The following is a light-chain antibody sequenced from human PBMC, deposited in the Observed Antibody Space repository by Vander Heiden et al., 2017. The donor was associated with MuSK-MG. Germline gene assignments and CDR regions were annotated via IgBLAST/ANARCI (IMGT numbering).Light chain of an antibody. CDR1: QSVSTY. CDR3: QWRSNWPREFT. J-gene: IGKJ3*01. V-gene: IGKV3-11*01. CDR2: AVS. Sequence: EVVLTQSPATLSLSPGERATLSCRASQSVSTYLAWYQQKPGQAPRLLIYAVSNRATGIRARFRCSGCTTGLTFTISSLGPEDDEIDYYQWRSNWPREFTFGPGTKVEIK.